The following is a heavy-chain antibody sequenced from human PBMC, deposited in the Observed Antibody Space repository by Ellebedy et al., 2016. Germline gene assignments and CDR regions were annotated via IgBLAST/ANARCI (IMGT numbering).Heavy chain of an antibody. Sequence: GESLKISCAASGFTFSIASMTWVRQAPGKGLQWVAFISYDRSSQYYSDSVKGRFTVSRDNSKNTLYLQMSSLRPDDTGTYFCAKPLGPLGYYYFLDVWGSGTTVTISS. V-gene: IGHV3-30*18. CDR3: AKPLGPLGYYYFLDV. D-gene: IGHD3-22*01. CDR1: GFTFSIAS. J-gene: IGHJ6*03. CDR2: ISYDRSSQ.